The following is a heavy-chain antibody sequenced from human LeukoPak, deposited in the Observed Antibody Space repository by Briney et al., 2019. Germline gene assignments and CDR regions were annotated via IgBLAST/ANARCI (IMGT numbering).Heavy chain of an antibody. CDR1: RNTFTAHY. CDR3: ARAGYYATSGPDY. V-gene: IGHV1-2*02. CDR2: INPNSGGT. Sequence: ASVKVSCKASRNTFTAHYMYWVRQAPGQGHEWKGWINPNSGGTTSAQKFQGSVTMTRDTSISTAYMELSRLISDDTAVYYCARAGYYATSGPDYWGQGTLATVSS. J-gene: IGHJ4*02. D-gene: IGHD3-22*01.